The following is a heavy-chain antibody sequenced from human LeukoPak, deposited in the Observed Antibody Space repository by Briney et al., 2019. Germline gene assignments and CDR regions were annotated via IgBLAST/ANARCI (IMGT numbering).Heavy chain of an antibody. D-gene: IGHD3-3*01. CDR3: AKDSAIFGVVYGGTFDY. V-gene: IGHV3-30*18. J-gene: IGHJ4*02. CDR2: ISYDGSNK. CDR1: GFTFSSYG. Sequence: GGSLRLSCAASGFTFSSYGMHWVRQAPGRGLGWVAVISYDGSNKYYADSVKGRFTISRDNSKNTLYMQMNSRRAEDTAVYYCAKDSAIFGVVYGGTFDYWGQGTLVTVSS.